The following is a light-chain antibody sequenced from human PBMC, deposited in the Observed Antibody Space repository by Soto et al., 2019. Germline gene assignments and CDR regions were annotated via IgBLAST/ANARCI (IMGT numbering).Light chain of an antibody. CDR3: QAWDSSTPVV. CDR1: KLGDKY. V-gene: IGLV3-1*01. J-gene: IGLJ2*01. Sequence: SYELTQPPSVSVSPGQTASITCSGDKLGDKYACWYQQKPGQSPVLVIYQDSKRPSGIPERFPGSKSGNTATLTISGTQAMDEADYYCQAWDSSTPVVFGGGTQLTVL. CDR2: QDS.